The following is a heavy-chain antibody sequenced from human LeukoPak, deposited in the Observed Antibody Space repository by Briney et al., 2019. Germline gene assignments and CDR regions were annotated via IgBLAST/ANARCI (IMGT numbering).Heavy chain of an antibody. J-gene: IGHJ4*02. Sequence: SETLSLTCAVYGGSFSGYYWSRIRQPPGKGLEWIGEINHSGSTNYNPSLKSRATISVDTSKNQFSLKLSSVTAADTAVYYCARGKGAAALGLRDYWGQGTLVTVSS. D-gene: IGHD6-13*01. V-gene: IGHV4-34*01. CDR3: ARGKGAAALGLRDY. CDR2: INHSGST. CDR1: GGSFSGYY.